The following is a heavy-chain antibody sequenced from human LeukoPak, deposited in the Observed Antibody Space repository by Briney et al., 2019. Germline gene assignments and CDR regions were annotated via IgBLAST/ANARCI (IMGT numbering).Heavy chain of an antibody. J-gene: IGHJ5*02. D-gene: IGHD2-15*01. CDR3: ASVSQYGSFGSCSP. V-gene: IGHV4-4*02. CDR1: GGSINSSNW. CDR2: IYYSGST. Sequence: SGTLSLTCAVSGGSINSSNWWNWVRQPPGKGLEWIGEIYYSGSTNYNPSLKSRVTISVDRSKNQFSLKLSSVTAADTAVYYCASVSQYGSFGSCSPWGQGTLVTASS.